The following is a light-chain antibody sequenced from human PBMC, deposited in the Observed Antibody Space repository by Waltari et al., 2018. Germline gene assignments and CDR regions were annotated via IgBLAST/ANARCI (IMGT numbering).Light chain of an antibody. CDR1: QSVGSSS. V-gene: IGKV3-20*01. J-gene: IGKJ1*01. CDR2: RAS. Sequence: EIVLTQSPGPASLSPGDRVTLSCRASQSVGSSSLAWYQQKPGQAPRRVIYRASRRATGIPDRFSGSGSGTDFSLTISRLEPEDFAVYYCQQHGTLPATFGQGTKVEIK. CDR3: QQHGTLPAT.